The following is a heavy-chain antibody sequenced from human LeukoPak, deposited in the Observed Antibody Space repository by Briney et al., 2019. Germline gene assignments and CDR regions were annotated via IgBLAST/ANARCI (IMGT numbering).Heavy chain of an antibody. V-gene: IGHV3-30-3*01. CDR1: GFTFSSYA. Sequence: PGRSLRLSCAASGFTFSSYAMHWVRQAPGKGLEWVAVISYDGSNKYYADSVKGRFTISRDNSKNTLYLQMNSLRAEDTAVYYCARRGVVVPAAIPVLPTNYYYYMDVWGKGTTVTVSS. J-gene: IGHJ6*03. CDR2: ISYDGSNK. D-gene: IGHD2-2*02. CDR3: ARRGVVVPAAIPVLPTNYYYYMDV.